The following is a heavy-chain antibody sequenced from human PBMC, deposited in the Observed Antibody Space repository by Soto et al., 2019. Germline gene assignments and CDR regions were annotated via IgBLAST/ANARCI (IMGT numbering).Heavy chain of an antibody. CDR2: IYYSGST. CDR3: ARVSGQPYDNWFDP. V-gene: IGHV4-31*03. CDR1: GGSISSGGYY. D-gene: IGHD1-26*01. J-gene: IGHJ5*02. Sequence: SETLSLTCTVSGGSISSGGYYWSWIRQHPGKGLEWIGYIYYSGSTYYNPSLKSRVTISVDTSKNQFSLKLSSVTAADTAVYYCARVSGQPYDNWFDPWGQGTLVTVSS.